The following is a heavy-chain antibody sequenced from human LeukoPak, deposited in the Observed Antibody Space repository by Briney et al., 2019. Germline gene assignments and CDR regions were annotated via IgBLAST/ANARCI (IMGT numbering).Heavy chain of an antibody. J-gene: IGHJ6*03. D-gene: IGHD3-3*01. CDR2: IYTSGST. V-gene: IGHV4-61*02. CDR3: AREGNDFWSGYEDYYYYMDV. CDR1: GGSISSGSYY. Sequence: SETPSLTCTVSGGSISSGSYYWSWIRQPAGKGLEWIGRIYTSGSTNYNPSLKSRVTISVDTSKNQFSLKLSSVTAADTAVYYCAREGNDFWSGYEDYYYYMDVWGKGTTVTVSS.